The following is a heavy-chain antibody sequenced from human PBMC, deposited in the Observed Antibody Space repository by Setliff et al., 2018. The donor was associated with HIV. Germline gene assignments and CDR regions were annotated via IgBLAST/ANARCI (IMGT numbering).Heavy chain of an antibody. Sequence: GESLTISCAASGFTFSGSAIHWVRQASGRGLEWIGRIRTKINNYATTYTASVKDRFIISRDDSKNTAFLQMNSLKSEDTAVYYCTGWGSGWPQNYWGQGTLVTV. V-gene: IGHV3-73*01. CDR3: TGWGSGWPQNY. CDR2: IRTKINNYAT. D-gene: IGHD6-19*01. CDR1: GFTFSGSA. J-gene: IGHJ4*02.